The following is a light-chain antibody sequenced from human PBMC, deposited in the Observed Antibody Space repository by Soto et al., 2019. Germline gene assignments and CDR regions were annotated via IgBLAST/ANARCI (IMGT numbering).Light chain of an antibody. CDR2: GAS. Sequence: EIVLTQSPGTLSLSPGERATLSFRASQSVSSSYLAWYQQKPGQPPRLLIYGASSRATGIPDRFSGSGSGTDFTLTISRLEPEDFAVFYCQHYDSLPITFGQGTRLEI. CDR3: QHYDSLPIT. J-gene: IGKJ5*01. V-gene: IGKV3-20*01. CDR1: QSVSSSY.